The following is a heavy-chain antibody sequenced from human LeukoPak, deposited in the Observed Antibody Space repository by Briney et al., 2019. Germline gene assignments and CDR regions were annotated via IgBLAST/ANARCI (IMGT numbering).Heavy chain of an antibody. CDR2: IYFSGRT. CDR1: GGSISSYY. Sequence: PSETLSLTCTVSGGSISSYYWSWLRQSPGKGLEWIGHIYFSGRTTYNPSLGSRLTISADTSTSQISLKLSSVTAADTAVYYCARHKPTGSYPLELWGQGTLVTVS. V-gene: IGHV4-59*08. J-gene: IGHJ4*02. CDR3: ARHKPTGSYPLEL. D-gene: IGHD3-10*01.